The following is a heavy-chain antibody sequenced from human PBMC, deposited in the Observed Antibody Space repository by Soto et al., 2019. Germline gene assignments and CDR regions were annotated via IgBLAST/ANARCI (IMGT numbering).Heavy chain of an antibody. CDR1: GGSISSGGYY. Sequence: SETLSLTCTVSGGSISSGGYYWSWIRQHPGKGLEWIGYIYYSGSTYYNPSLKSRVTISVDTSKNQFSLKLSSVTAADTAVYYCARSRDRTPFDYWGQGTLVTVSS. J-gene: IGHJ4*02. CDR2: IYYSGST. V-gene: IGHV4-31*03. CDR3: ARSRDRTPFDY.